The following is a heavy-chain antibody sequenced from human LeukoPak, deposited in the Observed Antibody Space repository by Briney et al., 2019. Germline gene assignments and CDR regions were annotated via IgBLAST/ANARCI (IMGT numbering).Heavy chain of an antibody. V-gene: IGHV3-33*06. Sequence: PGRSLRLSCAASGFTFSSYGMHWVRQAPGKWLEWVAVIWYDGSKKYYADSVKGRFTISRDNSKNTLYLQMNGLRAEDTAVYYCAKEMGYCSGGSCSVVNWFDPWGQGTLVTVSS. D-gene: IGHD2-15*01. J-gene: IGHJ5*02. CDR2: IWYDGSKK. CDR3: AKEMGYCSGGSCSVVNWFDP. CDR1: GFTFSSYG.